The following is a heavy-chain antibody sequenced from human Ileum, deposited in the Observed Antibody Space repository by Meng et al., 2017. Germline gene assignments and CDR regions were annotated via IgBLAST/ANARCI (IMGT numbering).Heavy chain of an antibody. CDR3: ARDHMGSLDY. Sequence: QQSGPGRVAPSEPLPLICTVSGASVSRAGYQWGWIRQPPGKGLEWIGYASTNYNPSLKSRVTISLDTSRNQFSLSLSSVTAADTAVYYCARDHMGSLDYWGQGILVTVSS. CDR2: AST. V-gene: IGHV4-61*08. J-gene: IGHJ4*02. CDR1: GASVSRAGYQ. D-gene: IGHD1-26*01.